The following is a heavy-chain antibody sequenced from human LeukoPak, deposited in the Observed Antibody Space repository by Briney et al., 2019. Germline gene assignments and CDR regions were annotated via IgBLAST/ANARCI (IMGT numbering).Heavy chain of an antibody. CDR1: GFTFSSHA. CDR3: AKDLSPFRHDYGDYVHASPGMDV. Sequence: PGGSLRLSCAASGFTFSSHAMSWVRQAPGKGLEWVSTISGSGGSTYYADSVKGRFTISRDNTKNTLYLQMNSLRAEDTAVYYCAKDLSPFRHDYGDYVHASPGMDVWGKGTTVTVSS. V-gene: IGHV3-23*01. D-gene: IGHD4-17*01. CDR2: ISGSGGST. J-gene: IGHJ6*04.